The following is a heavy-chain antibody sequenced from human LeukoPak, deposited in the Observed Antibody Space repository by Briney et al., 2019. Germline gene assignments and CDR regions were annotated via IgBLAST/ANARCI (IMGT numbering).Heavy chain of an antibody. CDR2: IRYDGSNK. V-gene: IGHV3-30*02. CDR1: GFTFSSYG. D-gene: IGHD5-18*01. Sequence: GGSLRLSCAASGFTFSSYGMHWVRQAPGKGLEWVAFIRYDGSNKYYADSVKGRFTISRDNSKNTLYLQMNSLRAEDTAVYYCAKAAVDTIRQKYYFDYWGQGTLVTVSS. CDR3: AKAAVDTIRQKYYFDY. J-gene: IGHJ4*02.